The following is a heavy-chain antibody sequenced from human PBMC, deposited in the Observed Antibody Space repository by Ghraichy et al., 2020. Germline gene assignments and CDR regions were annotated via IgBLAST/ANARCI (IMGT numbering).Heavy chain of an antibody. CDR2: ISAYNGNT. CDR1: GYTFTSYG. Sequence: ASVKVSCKASGYTFTSYGISWVRQAPGQGLEWMGWISAYNGNTNYAQKLQGRVTMTTDTSTSTAYMELRSLRSDDTAVYYCARDLFFGIAVAGHQGGYWGQGTLVTVSS. D-gene: IGHD6-19*01. CDR3: ARDLFFGIAVAGHQGGY. V-gene: IGHV1-18*01. J-gene: IGHJ4*02.